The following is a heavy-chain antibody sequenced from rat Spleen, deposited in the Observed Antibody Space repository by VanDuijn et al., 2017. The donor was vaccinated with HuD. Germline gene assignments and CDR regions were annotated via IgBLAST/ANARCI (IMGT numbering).Heavy chain of an antibody. CDR3: SRRGYNSHWYVDF. CDR2: ISYEGSST. V-gene: IGHV5-22*01. J-gene: IGHJ1*01. D-gene: IGHD1-2*01. Sequence: EVQLVESGGGLVQPGRSLKLSCAASGFTFSDYYMAWVRQAPKKGLEWVASISYEGSSTYYGDSVKARFTISRDNAKSTLYLQRNSLRSEDTAIYYCSRRGYNSHWYVDFWGPGTRVTVS. CDR1: GFTFSDYY.